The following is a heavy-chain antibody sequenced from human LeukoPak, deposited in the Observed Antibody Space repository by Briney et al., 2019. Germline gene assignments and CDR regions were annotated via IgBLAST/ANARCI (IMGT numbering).Heavy chain of an antibody. CDR2: IYAGDSST. V-gene: IGHV5-51*01. J-gene: IGHJ4*02. Sequence: GESLKISCKGSGFTFTTYSFAWVRQMPGKGLGWMGVIYAGDSSTRYSPSFQGQLTISVDKSISTAYLQWSSLKASDSAIYYCARHSCYDSWGQGTLVTVSS. D-gene: IGHD3-16*01. CDR1: GFTFTTYS. CDR3: ARHSCYDS.